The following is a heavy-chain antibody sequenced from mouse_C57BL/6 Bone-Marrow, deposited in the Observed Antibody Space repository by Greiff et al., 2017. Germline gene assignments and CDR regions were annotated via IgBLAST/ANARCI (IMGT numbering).Heavy chain of an antibody. Sequence: VQLQQPGAELVKPGASVKMSCKASGYTFTSYWITWVKQRPGQGLEWIGDIYPGSGSTNYNEKFKSKATLPVDTSSSTAYMQLSSLTSEDSAVYYCARSITTVVEDWYFDVWGTGTTVTVSS. V-gene: IGHV1-55*01. J-gene: IGHJ1*03. CDR1: GYTFTSYW. CDR3: ARSITTVVEDWYFDV. D-gene: IGHD1-1*01. CDR2: IYPGSGST.